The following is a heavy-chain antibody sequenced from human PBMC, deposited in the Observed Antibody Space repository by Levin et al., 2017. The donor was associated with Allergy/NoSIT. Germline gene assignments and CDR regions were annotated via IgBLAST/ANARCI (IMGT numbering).Heavy chain of an antibody. D-gene: IGHD3-3*01. CDR1: GGSISSGGYY. CDR3: ARSIDLYDFWSGYLYYYYYMDV. V-gene: IGHV4-31*03. J-gene: IGHJ6*03. CDR2: IYYSGST. Sequence: SETLSLTCTVSGGSISSGGYYWSWIRQHPGKGLEWIGYIYYSGSTYYNPSLKSRVTISVDTSKNQFSLKLSSVTAADTAVYYCARSIDLYDFWSGYLYYYYYMDVWGKGTTVTVSS.